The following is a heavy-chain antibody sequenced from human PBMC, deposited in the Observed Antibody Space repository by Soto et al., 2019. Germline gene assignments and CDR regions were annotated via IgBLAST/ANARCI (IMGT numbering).Heavy chain of an antibody. Sequence: KTSEPLSLTCAVSGDSIGNTVWCSWVRQPPGKGLEWIGEVYQNGLTDYNPSLQGRVTMSADMSKNQFSLKVTSVTAADTAIYYCARDAALPGETDRFDYWGQGILVTVSS. CDR1: GDSIGNTVW. V-gene: IGHV4-4*02. CDR3: ARDAALPGETDRFDY. D-gene: IGHD2-15*01. J-gene: IGHJ4*02. CDR2: VYQNGLT.